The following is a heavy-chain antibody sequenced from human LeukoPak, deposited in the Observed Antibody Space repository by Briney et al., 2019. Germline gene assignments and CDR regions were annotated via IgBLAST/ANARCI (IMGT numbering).Heavy chain of an antibody. CDR2: ISNGGSSGST. Sequence: NTSETLSLTCTVSGDSISAFYWSWIRQSPGKGLEWIGYISNGGSSGSTNYNPSLKSRVTISADTSKNQFSLNVTSVTAADTAMYYCARFSGGTSRVDYWGQGTLVTVSS. CDR3: ARFSGGTSRVDY. V-gene: IGHV4-59*01. J-gene: IGHJ4*02. CDR1: GDSISAFY.